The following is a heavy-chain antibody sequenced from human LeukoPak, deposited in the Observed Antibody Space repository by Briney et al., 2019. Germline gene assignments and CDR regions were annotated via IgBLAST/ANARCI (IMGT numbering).Heavy chain of an antibody. Sequence: GASVKVSCKASGYTFISYDINWVRQATGQGLEWMGWMNPNSGNTGSAQKFQGRVTMTRNTSISTTYMELSSLRSEDTAVYYCARGGSGSSWYGYWGQGTLVTVSS. J-gene: IGHJ4*02. CDR3: ARGGSGSSWYGY. CDR2: MNPNSGNT. CDR1: GYTFISYD. D-gene: IGHD6-13*01. V-gene: IGHV1-8*01.